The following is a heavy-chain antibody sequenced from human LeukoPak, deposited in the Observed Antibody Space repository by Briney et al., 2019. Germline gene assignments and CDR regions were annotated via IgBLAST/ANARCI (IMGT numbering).Heavy chain of an antibody. V-gene: IGHV4-59*08. CDR3: ARTLRGSWAFDY. Sequence: PSETLSLTCTVSGGSISSYYWSWIRQPPGKGLEWIGYIYYTGSSNFNPSHKSRVTISADTSKNQLSLRLNSVTAADTAVYYCARTLRGSWAFDYWGQGTLVTVSS. J-gene: IGHJ4*02. CDR2: IYYTGSS. D-gene: IGHD3-10*01. CDR1: GGSISSYY.